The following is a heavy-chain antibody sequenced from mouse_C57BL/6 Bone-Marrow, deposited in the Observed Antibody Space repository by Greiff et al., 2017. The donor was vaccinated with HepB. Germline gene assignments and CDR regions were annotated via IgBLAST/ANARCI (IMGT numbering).Heavy chain of an antibody. V-gene: IGHV1-81*01. CDR1: GYTFTSYG. CDR3: ARSSPYYYAMDY. J-gene: IGHJ4*01. CDR2: IYPRSGNT. Sequence: VQLQESGAELARPGASVKLSCKASGYTFTSYGISWVKQRTGQGLEWIGEIYPRSGNTYYNEKFKGKATLTADKSSSTAYMKLRSLTSEDSAVYFCARSSPYYYAMDYWGKGTSVTVSS. D-gene: IGHD1-1*01.